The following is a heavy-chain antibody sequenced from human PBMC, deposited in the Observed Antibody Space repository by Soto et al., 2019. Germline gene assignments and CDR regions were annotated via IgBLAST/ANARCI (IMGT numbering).Heavy chain of an antibody. V-gene: IGHV1-2*04. D-gene: IGHD6-19*01. Sequence: EASVKVSCKASGYTFTGYYMHWVRQAPGQELEWMGWINPNSGGTNYAQKFQGWVTMTRDTSTSTVYMELSSLRSEDTAVYYCAREGAEAGTSQANDYWGQGTLVTVSS. J-gene: IGHJ4*02. CDR2: INPNSGGT. CDR3: AREGAEAGTSQANDY. CDR1: GYTFTGYY.